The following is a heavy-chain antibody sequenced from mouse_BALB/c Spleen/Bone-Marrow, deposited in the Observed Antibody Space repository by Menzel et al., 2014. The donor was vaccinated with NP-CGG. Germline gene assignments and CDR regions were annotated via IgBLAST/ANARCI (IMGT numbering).Heavy chain of an antibody. J-gene: IGHJ4*01. V-gene: IGHV14-3*02. CDR3: AGASYYAMDY. CDR1: GFNIKDTY. CDR2: IDPANGNT. Sequence: VQLQQSGAELVKPGASVKLSCTASGFNIKDTYMHWVKQRPEQGLEWIGRIDPANGNTKYDPKFQGKATITADTSSNTAYLQLSRLTSEGTAVYYCAGASYYAMDYWGQGTSVTVSS.